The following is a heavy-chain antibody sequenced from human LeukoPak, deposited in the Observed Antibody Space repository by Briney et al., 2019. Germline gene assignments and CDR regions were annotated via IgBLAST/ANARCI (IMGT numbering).Heavy chain of an antibody. J-gene: IGHJ3*02. CDR1: GYTFTSYY. V-gene: IGHV1-2*02. CDR3: ARWGYSSGRRAFYI. D-gene: IGHD6-19*01. Sequence: ASVKVSCKASGYTFTSYYMRWLRQAPGQGLEWMGWINANSGGTNYAQNFQARVTMTRDTSISTAYMELSRLRSDDTAVNSCARWGYSSGRRAFYIWGQGTMVTVSS. CDR2: INANSGGT.